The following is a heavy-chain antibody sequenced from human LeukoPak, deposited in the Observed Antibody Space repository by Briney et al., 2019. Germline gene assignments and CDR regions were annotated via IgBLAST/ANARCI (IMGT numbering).Heavy chain of an antibody. V-gene: IGHV1-69*05. CDR2: IIPIFGTA. CDR3: ARAFYYYGSGSYPPYYYYMDV. D-gene: IGHD3-10*01. J-gene: IGHJ6*03. Sequence: ASVKVSCKASGGTFSSYAISWVRQAPGQGLEWMGGIIPIFGTANYAQKFQGRVTITTDESTSTAYMELSSLRSEDTAVYYCARAFYYYGSGSYPPYYYYMDVWGKGTTVTVSS. CDR1: GGTFSSYA.